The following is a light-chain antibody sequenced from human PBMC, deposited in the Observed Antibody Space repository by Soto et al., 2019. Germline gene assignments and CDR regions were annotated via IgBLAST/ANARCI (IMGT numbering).Light chain of an antibody. J-gene: IGLJ3*02. V-gene: IGLV1-40*01. Sequence: QPVLTQPPSVSGAPGQRVTISCTGSNSNIGARYDVHWYQQLPGAAPKLLIYGNNNRPSGVPVRFSGSKSGTAASLAITGLQTEDEADYYCQSYDSSLSGSVFGGGTKLTVL. CDR2: GNN. CDR1: NSNIGARYD. CDR3: QSYDSSLSGSV.